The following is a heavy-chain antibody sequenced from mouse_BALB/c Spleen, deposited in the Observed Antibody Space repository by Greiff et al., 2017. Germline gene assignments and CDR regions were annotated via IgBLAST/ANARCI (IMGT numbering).Heavy chain of an antibody. CDR2: ISSGGSYT. D-gene: IGHD2-4*01. V-gene: IGHV5-9-3*01. J-gene: IGHJ4*01. Sequence: EVQLVESGGGLVKPGGSLKLSCAASGFTFSSYAMSWVRQTPEKRLEWVATISSGGSYTYYPDSVKGRFTISRDNAKNTLYLQMSSLRSEDTAMYYCARRGTMITTTRDYYAMDYWGQGTSVTVSS. CDR1: GFTFSSYA. CDR3: ARRGTMITTTRDYYAMDY.